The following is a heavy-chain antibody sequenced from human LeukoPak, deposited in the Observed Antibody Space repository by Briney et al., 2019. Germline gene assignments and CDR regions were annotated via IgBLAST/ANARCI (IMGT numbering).Heavy chain of an antibody. CDR1: GYTFSSYA. Sequence: ASVKVSCKASGYTFSSYAMNWVRQAPGQGLEWMGWINTKTGNPTYAQGFRGRFVFSLDTSVSTAYLQISSLKAEDTAVYYCARDLGDSRYITMVRGDMRVWFDPWGQGTLVTVSS. D-gene: IGHD3-10*01. CDR3: ARDLGDSRYITMVRGDMRVWFDP. J-gene: IGHJ5*02. CDR2: INTKTGNP. V-gene: IGHV7-4-1*02.